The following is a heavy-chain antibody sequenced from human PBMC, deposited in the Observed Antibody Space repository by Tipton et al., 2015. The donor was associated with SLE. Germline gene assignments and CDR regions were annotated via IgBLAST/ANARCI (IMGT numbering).Heavy chain of an antibody. J-gene: IGHJ4*02. Sequence: LSLTCAVYGGSFSGYYWSWIRQPPGKGLEWIGEINNSGSSRYSADSVMGRFTISRDNAKNSLFLQMNGLRADDTAVYYCARGAPRISDFWGGYPLDYWGQGTLVTVSS. CDR3: ARGAPRISDFWGGYPLDY. CDR2: INNSGSSR. V-gene: IGHV3-11*04. D-gene: IGHD3-3*01. CDR1: GGSFSGYY.